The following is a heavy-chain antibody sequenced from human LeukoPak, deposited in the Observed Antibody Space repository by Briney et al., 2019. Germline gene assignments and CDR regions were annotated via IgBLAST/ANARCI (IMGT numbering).Heavy chain of an antibody. CDR2: IGTSGDT. J-gene: IGHJ4*02. Sequence: GGSLRLSCAASGFTFSSYDMHWVRQATGKGLEWVSAIGTSGDTYYPGSVKGRFNISRENAKNSLYLQMNSLRAGDTAVYYCARGVDSSGSYDYWGQGNLVTVSS. V-gene: IGHV3-13*04. D-gene: IGHD3-22*01. CDR1: GFTFSSYD. CDR3: ARGVDSSGSYDY.